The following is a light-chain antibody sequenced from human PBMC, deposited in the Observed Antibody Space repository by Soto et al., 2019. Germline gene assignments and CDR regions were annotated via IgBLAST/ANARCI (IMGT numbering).Light chain of an antibody. CDR1: QSVSSN. V-gene: IGKV3-15*01. CDR2: GAS. J-gene: IGKJ1*01. CDR3: QHYNNWPPWT. Sequence: EIVMTQSPATLSVSPGERATLSCKASQSVSSNLAWYQQNPGQAPRLLIYGASTRATGIPARFSGSGSGTEFTLTISSLKSEDFAVYYCQHYNNWPPWTFGQVTKVEIK.